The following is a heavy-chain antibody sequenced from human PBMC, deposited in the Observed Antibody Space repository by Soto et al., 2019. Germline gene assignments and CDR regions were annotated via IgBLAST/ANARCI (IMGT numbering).Heavy chain of an antibody. CDR1: GGTFTIFA. CDR2: IIPVIGTT. CDR3: VRDLGSGYDPGDY. Sequence: QVQLVQSGAEVKNPGSSVKVSCKASGGTFTIFAISWVRQAPGQGLEWMGGIIPVIGTTNYAQRFQGRITITGDESTSTAYMELNSLKSDDTAVYYCVRDLGSGYDPGDYWGQGTLVTVSS. D-gene: IGHD5-12*01. V-gene: IGHV1-69*12. J-gene: IGHJ4*02.